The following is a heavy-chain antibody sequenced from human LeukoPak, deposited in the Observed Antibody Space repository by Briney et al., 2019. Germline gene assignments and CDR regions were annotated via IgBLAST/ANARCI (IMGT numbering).Heavy chain of an antibody. D-gene: IGHD2-15*01. CDR2: LNPNTGGT. Sequence: ASVKVSCKASGYTFTGYYMHWVRQAPGQGLEWLGWLNPNTGGTNYAQKFQGRVTMTRDTSITTAYMELSSLRSEDTAVYYCARAGGYCGRISCPYYFDYWGQGSLVAVSS. V-gene: IGHV1-2*02. CDR3: ARAGGYCGRISCPYYFDY. J-gene: IGHJ4*02. CDR1: GYTFTGYY.